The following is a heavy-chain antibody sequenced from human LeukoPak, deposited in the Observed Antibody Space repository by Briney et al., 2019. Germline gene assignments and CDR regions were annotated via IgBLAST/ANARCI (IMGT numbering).Heavy chain of an antibody. CDR2: IYTSGST. Sequence: SETLSLTCTVSGGSISSYYWSWIRQPAGKGLEWIGRIYTSGSTNYNPSLKSRVTISVDTSKNQFSLKLSSVTAADTAVYYCARGSAMTTVTTGYFDYWGQGTLVTVSS. CDR3: ARGSAMTTVTTGYFDY. V-gene: IGHV4-4*07. J-gene: IGHJ4*02. D-gene: IGHD4-17*01. CDR1: GGSISSYY.